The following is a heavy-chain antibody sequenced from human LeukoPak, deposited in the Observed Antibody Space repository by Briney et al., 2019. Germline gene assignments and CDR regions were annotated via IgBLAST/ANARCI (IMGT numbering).Heavy chain of an antibody. V-gene: IGHV3-21*06. D-gene: IGHD6-6*01. CDR3: ARDRLRIAARPTLDAFDI. J-gene: IGHJ3*02. Sequence: GGSLRLSCAASGFSFSDYDLNWVRQAPGKGLEWVSFIGGGASHIYYADSVRGRFTISRDNGQSSLYLQMNSLRVEDTAVCYCARDRLRIAARPTLDAFDIWGQGTMVTVSS. CDR2: IGGGASHI. CDR1: GFSFSDYD.